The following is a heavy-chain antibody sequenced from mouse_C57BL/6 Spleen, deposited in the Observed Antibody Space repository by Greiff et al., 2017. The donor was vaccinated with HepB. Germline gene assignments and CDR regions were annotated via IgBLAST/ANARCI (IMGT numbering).Heavy chain of an antibody. J-gene: IGHJ4*01. CDR2: ISSGGSYT. D-gene: IGHD1-1*01. Sequence: EVNLVESGGDLVKPGGSLKLSCAASGFTFSSYGMSWVSQTPDKRLEWVATISSGGSYTYYPDSVKGRFTISRDNAKNTLYLQMSSLKSEDTAMYYCASGITTVSYYAMDYWGQGTSVTVSS. CDR3: ASGITTVSYYAMDY. CDR1: GFTFSSYG. V-gene: IGHV5-6*01.